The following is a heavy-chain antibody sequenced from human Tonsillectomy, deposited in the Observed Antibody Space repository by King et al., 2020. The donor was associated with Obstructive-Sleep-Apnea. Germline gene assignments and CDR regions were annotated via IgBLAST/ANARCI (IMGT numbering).Heavy chain of an antibody. CDR3: ARIRPQYSGSYIDY. V-gene: IGHV2-70*04. D-gene: IGHD1-26*01. CDR2: IDWDDDK. Sequence: TLKESGPALVKPTQTLTLTCTFSGFSLSTSGMCVSWVRQSPGGALEWLARIDWDDDKFYSTSLKTRLTISKDTSKNQVVLTMTKMDPVDTATYYCARIRPQYSGSYIDYWGQGTLVTVSA. J-gene: IGHJ4*02. CDR1: GFSLSTSGMC.